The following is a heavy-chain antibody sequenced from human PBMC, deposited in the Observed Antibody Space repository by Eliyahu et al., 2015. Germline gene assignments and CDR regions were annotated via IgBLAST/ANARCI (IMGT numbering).Heavy chain of an antibody. Sequence: QVQLVQSGAEVKKPGASVKVSCXASGYTFTSXDIXXVRQATGQGLEWMGWMNPNSGNTGYAQKFQGRVTMTRNTSISTAYMELSSLRSEDTAVYYCARGYYDSSGYYYVGSRPQDYWGQGTLVTVSS. V-gene: IGHV1-8*01. CDR3: ARGYYDSSGYYYVGSRPQDY. D-gene: IGHD3-22*01. CDR2: MNPNSGNT. CDR1: GYTFTSXD. J-gene: IGHJ4*02.